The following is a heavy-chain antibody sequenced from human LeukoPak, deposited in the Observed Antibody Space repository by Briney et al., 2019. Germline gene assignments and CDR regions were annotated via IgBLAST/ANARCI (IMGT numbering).Heavy chain of an antibody. CDR2: IYYSEST. CDR3: ARIPTVTFFDY. J-gene: IGHJ4*02. V-gene: IGHV4-39*07. D-gene: IGHD4-17*01. CDR1: GGSMSSSSYY. Sequence: PSETLSLTCTVSGGSMSSSSYYWGWIRQPPGKGLEWIGSIYYSESTYQNPSLKSRVTISVDTSKNQFSLKLSSVTAADTAVYYCARIPTVTFFDYWGQGTLVTVSS.